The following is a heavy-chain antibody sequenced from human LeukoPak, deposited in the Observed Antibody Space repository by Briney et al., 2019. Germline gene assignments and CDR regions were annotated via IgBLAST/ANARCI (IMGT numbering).Heavy chain of an antibody. V-gene: IGHV1-18*01. J-gene: IGHJ3*02. CDR1: GYSFINYG. Sequence: ASVKVSCKASGYSFINYGISWVRQAPGQGLEWMGWIGVNNGDTNFAQKLQGRVTMTTDTSTSTAYMELTSLRSDDTAVYYCAREGYTSGFPFDIWGQGTMVAVSS. CDR3: AREGYTSGFPFDI. D-gene: IGHD6-19*01. CDR2: IGVNNGDT.